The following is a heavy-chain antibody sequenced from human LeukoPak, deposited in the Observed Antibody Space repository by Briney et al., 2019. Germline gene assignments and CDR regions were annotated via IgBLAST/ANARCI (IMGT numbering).Heavy chain of an antibody. Sequence: PGGSLRLSCAASGFTFSSYGMHWVRQAPGKGLEWVAFIRYDGSNKYYADSVKGRFTISRDNSKNTLYLQMNSLRAEDTAVYYCAKAGGDILDAFDIWGQGTMVTVSS. D-gene: IGHD3-16*01. CDR3: AKAGGDILDAFDI. V-gene: IGHV3-30*02. CDR1: GFTFSSYG. CDR2: IRYDGSNK. J-gene: IGHJ3*02.